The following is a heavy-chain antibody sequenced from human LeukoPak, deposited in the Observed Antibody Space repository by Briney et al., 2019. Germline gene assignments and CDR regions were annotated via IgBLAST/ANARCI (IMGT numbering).Heavy chain of an antibody. V-gene: IGHV4-30-4*01. Sequence: SETLSLTCIVSGGSISSGDYYWSWIRQPPGKGLEWIGYIYYSGSTYYNPSLKSRVTISVDTSKNQFSLKLSSVTAADTAVYYCARDQTDFWSGYYTDGYYYYGMDVWGQGTTVTVSS. D-gene: IGHD3-3*01. CDR1: GGSISSGDYY. CDR3: ARDQTDFWSGYYTDGYYYYGMDV. CDR2: IYYSGST. J-gene: IGHJ6*02.